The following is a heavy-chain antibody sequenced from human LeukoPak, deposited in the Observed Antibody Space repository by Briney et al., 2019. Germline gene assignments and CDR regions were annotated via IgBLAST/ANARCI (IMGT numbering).Heavy chain of an antibody. CDR2: LNPRSGGT. V-gene: IGHV1-2*02. CDR3: AREAIVVVVASTGRFDP. Sequence: ASLRVSSTASGYTFTADFMHWVRQAPGQGREWMGWLNPRSGGTNYAQKFQGRVTMTRDTSINAAYMELSRLRSDDTAIYYCAREAIVVVVASTGRFDPWGQGTLVTVSS. J-gene: IGHJ5*02. CDR1: GYTFTADF. D-gene: IGHD2-15*01.